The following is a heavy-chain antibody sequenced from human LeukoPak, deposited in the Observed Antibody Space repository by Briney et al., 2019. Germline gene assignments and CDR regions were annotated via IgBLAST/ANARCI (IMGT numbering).Heavy chain of an antibody. Sequence: GGSLRLSCAASGFTFSTSAMTWVRQAPGKGLEWVSSISDNTYYADSVKGRFTISKDNSKNTLYLQMNSLRAEDTALYYCAKIAARGPGGDYWGQGTLVTVSS. CDR2: ISDNT. J-gene: IGHJ4*02. V-gene: IGHV3-23*01. D-gene: IGHD3-10*01. CDR1: GFTFSTSA. CDR3: AKIAARGPGGDY.